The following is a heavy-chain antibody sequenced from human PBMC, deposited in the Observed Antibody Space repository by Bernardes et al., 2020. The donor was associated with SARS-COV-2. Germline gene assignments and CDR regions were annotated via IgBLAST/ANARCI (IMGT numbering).Heavy chain of an antibody. Sequence: SETLSLTCTVSGGSISSSSYYWGWIRQPPGTGLEWIGSIYCSGSTYYDPSLKSRVTISVDTSKNQLSLKLSSVTAADTAVYYCARHVARLRTNTGWLQLSPTGFDPWGQGTLVTVSS. J-gene: IGHJ5*02. CDR2: IYCSGST. CDR3: ARHVARLRTNTGWLQLSPTGFDP. D-gene: IGHD5-12*01. V-gene: IGHV4-39*01. CDR1: GGSISSSSYY.